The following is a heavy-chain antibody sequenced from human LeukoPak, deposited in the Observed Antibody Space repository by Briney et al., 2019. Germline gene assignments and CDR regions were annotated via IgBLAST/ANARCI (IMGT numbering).Heavy chain of an antibody. CDR3: ARDALDYGDYPGAFDI. Sequence: GGSLRLSCAASGFTVSSNYMSWVRQAPGKGLEWVSVIYSGGSTYYADSVKGRFNISRDNSKNTLYLQMNSLRAEDTAVYYCARDALDYGDYPGAFDIWGQGTMVTVSS. D-gene: IGHD4-17*01. CDR2: IYSGGST. CDR1: GFTVSSNY. J-gene: IGHJ3*02. V-gene: IGHV3-53*01.